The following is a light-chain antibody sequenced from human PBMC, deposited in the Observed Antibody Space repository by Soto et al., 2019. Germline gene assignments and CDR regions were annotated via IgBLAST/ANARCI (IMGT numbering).Light chain of an antibody. Sequence: QSARTQPPSASGTPGQGVTISCSGSTSNIGGNYVYWYQQLPGTAPKLLIYRNNQRPSGVPDRFSGSKSGTSASLAISGLRSDDEADYFCATWDDSLNGFYVFGPGTKVT. CDR3: ATWDDSLNGFYV. CDR2: RNN. CDR1: TSNIGGNY. J-gene: IGLJ1*01. V-gene: IGLV1-47*01.